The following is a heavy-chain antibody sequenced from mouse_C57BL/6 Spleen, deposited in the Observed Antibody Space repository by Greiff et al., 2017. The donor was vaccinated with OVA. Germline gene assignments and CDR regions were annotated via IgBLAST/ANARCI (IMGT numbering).Heavy chain of an antibody. CDR2: IRSKSNNYAT. D-gene: IGHD6-5*01. J-gene: IGHJ2*01. CDR1: GFSFNTYA. Sequence: EVQLVESGGGLVQPKGSLKLSCAASGFSFNTYAMNWVRQAPGKGLEWVARIRSKSNNYATYYADSVKDRFTISRDDSESMLYLQMNNLKTEDTAMYYCVRQPLLFYYFDYWGQGTTLTVSS. CDR3: VRQPLLFYYFDY. V-gene: IGHV10-1*01.